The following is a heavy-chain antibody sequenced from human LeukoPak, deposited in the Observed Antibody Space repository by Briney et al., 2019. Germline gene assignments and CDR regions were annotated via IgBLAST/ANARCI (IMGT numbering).Heavy chain of an antibody. J-gene: IGHJ3*02. Sequence: GASVKVSCKASGYTFSTYGITWVREAPGQGPEWVGWISGSTGSTHYAQKLQGRLTVTTDTSTSTAYMELGSLRSDDTAMYYCARIAYCSSTSCSDAFDMWGQGTMVTVSS. CDR2: ISGSTGST. V-gene: IGHV1-18*01. CDR1: GYTFSTYG. CDR3: ARIAYCSSTSCSDAFDM. D-gene: IGHD2-2*01.